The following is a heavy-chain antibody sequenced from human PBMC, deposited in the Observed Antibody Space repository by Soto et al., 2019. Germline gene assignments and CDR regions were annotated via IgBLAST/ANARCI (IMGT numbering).Heavy chain of an antibody. CDR2: IYSGGST. Sequence: PGGSLRLSCAASGFTVSSNYMSWVRQAPGKGLEWVSAIYSGGSTYYADSVKGRFTISRDNSKNTLYLQMNSLRAEDTAVYYCARFSALVVAFDYWGQGTLVTVSS. J-gene: IGHJ4*02. CDR3: ARFSALVVAFDY. D-gene: IGHD2-15*01. V-gene: IGHV3-53*01. CDR1: GFTVSSNY.